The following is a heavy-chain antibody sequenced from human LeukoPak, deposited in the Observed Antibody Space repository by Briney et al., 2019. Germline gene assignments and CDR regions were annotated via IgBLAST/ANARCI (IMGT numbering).Heavy chain of an antibody. Sequence: GASVKVSCKASGYTFTSYGISWVRQAPGQGLEWMGWISAYNGNTNYAHKIQGRVTMTTDTSTSTASMELRSLRSDDTAVYYCARLGGGSYYRGYFDYWGRGTLVTVST. CDR1: GYTFTSYG. CDR3: ARLGGGSYYRGYFDY. D-gene: IGHD1-26*01. V-gene: IGHV1-18*01. CDR2: ISAYNGNT. J-gene: IGHJ4*02.